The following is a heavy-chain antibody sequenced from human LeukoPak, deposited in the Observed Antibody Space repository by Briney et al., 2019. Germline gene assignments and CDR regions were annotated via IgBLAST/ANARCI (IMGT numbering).Heavy chain of an antibody. CDR1: GFAFNTYS. V-gene: IGHV3-21*01. D-gene: IGHD5-18*01. J-gene: IGHJ4*02. CDR2: ISSSSSYI. Sequence: PGGSLRLSCAASGFAFNTYSMNWVRQAPGKGLEWVSSISSSSSYIYYADSVEGRFTISRDNAKNSLYLQMNSLRAEDTAVYYCAREGSGYSYGPFDYWGQGTLVTVSS. CDR3: AREGSGYSYGPFDY.